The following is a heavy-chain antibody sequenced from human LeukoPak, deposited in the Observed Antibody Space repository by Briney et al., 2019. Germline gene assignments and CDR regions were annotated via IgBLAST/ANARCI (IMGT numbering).Heavy chain of an antibody. V-gene: IGHV1-24*01. J-gene: IGHJ4*02. CDR2: LDLENGEI. CDR1: GYRLTELS. Sequence: ASVKVSCKVSGYRLTELSMHWVRQAPGEGLEWVGGLDLENGEIVYAQKFQGRVTMTEDTSSDTAYMDLSSLRSEDTAVYYCATAFRNYDFWNGPGFDYWGQGTLVTVSS. CDR3: ATAFRNYDFWNGPGFDY. D-gene: IGHD3-3*01.